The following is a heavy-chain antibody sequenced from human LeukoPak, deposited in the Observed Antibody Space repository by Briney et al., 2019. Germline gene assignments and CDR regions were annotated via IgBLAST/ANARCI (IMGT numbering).Heavy chain of an antibody. CDR3: ARGHYEMYV. J-gene: IGHJ6*01. Sequence: AGTLRLSCAASGCTFSDYYMTWMRHSPQKGLEWISHITIGVGATYYADSVKGRFTISKDKAKNSLYLQMNSLRAEDTAVYYCARGHYEMYVWGEGTTVTVSS. V-gene: IGHV3-11*01. CDR1: GCTFSDYY. CDR2: ITIGVGAT.